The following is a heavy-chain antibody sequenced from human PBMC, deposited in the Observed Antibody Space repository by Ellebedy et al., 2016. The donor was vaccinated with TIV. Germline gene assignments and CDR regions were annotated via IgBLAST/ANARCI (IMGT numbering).Heavy chain of an antibody. J-gene: IGHJ4*02. Sequence: MPGGSLRLSCTVSGGSISGYYWTWIRQPAGEGLEWIGRIYSSGSTKYNPSLKSRVTISVDTSTNKFSLKLSSVTAADTAVYYCARDRSFSSTTGLFDYWGQGTLVTVSS. CDR3: ARDRSFSSTTGLFDY. CDR1: GGSISGYY. V-gene: IGHV4-4*07. D-gene: IGHD6-13*01. CDR2: IYSSGST.